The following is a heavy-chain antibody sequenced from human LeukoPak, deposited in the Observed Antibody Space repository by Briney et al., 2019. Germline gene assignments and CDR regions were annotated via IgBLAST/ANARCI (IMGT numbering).Heavy chain of an antibody. CDR2: IRYDGSNK. V-gene: IGHV3-30*02. J-gene: IGHJ4*02. D-gene: IGHD4-11*01. CDR3: ARDRRGDYRPAYFDY. Sequence: GGSLRLSCAASGYTFSSYGMHWVRQAPGKGLEWVAFIRYDGSNKYYADSVKGRFTISRDNSKNTLYLQMNSLGAEDTAVYYCARDRRGDYRPAYFDYWGQGTLVTVSS. CDR1: GYTFSSYG.